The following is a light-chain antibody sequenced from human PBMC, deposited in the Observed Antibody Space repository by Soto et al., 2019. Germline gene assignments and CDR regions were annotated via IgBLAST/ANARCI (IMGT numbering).Light chain of an antibody. CDR3: SSFAGSGTLVV. CDR2: EDT. J-gene: IGLJ2*01. Sequence: QSALTQPASVSGSPGQSITISCTGTETDIGNYNLVSWYQRHPDKAPKLIIYEDTKRPSGISNRFSASKSGTTASLTISGLQAEDEADYHCSSFAGSGTLVVFGGGTKLTVL. V-gene: IGLV2-23*01. CDR1: ETDIGNYNL.